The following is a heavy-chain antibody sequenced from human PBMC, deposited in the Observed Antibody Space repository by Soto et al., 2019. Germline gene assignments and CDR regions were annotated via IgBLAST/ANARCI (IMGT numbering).Heavy chain of an antibody. CDR1: GFTFSSYA. D-gene: IGHD1-26*01. J-gene: IGHJ4*02. CDR2: ISGSGGST. CDR3: ANSLGWGGSYAYFDY. V-gene: IGHV3-23*01. Sequence: EVQLLESGGGLVQPGGSLRLSCAASGFTFSSYAMSWVRQAPGKGLEWVSAISGSGGSTYYADSVKGRFTISRDNSKNTLYLQMNSLRAEDTAVYYCANSLGWGGSYAYFDYWGQGTLVTVSS.